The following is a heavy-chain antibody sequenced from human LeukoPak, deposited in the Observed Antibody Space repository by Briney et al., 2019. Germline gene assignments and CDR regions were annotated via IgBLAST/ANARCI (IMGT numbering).Heavy chain of an antibody. CDR3: ARMEAVAGTASLIDY. Sequence: SETLSLTCAVYGGSFSGYYWSWIRQPPGKGLEWIGEINHSGSTNYNPSLKSRVTISVDTSKNQFSLKPSSVTAADTAVYYCARMEAVAGTASLIDYWGQGTLVTVSS. D-gene: IGHD6-19*01. J-gene: IGHJ4*02. V-gene: IGHV4-34*01. CDR2: INHSGST. CDR1: GGSFSGYY.